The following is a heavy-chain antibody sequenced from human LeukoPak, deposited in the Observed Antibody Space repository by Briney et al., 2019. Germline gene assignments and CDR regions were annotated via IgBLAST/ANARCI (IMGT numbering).Heavy chain of an antibody. CDR2: IKQDGSER. CDR3: ARENYWKFDY. V-gene: IGHV3-7*05. CDR1: GFTVSSNY. Sequence: GESLRLSCAASGFTVSSNYMGWVRQAPGKGQEWVANIKQDGSERSYVDSVKGRFTISRDNAKNSLYLQLDSLRAEDTAVYYCARENYWKFDYWGQGTLVTVSS. D-gene: IGHD1-1*01. J-gene: IGHJ4*02.